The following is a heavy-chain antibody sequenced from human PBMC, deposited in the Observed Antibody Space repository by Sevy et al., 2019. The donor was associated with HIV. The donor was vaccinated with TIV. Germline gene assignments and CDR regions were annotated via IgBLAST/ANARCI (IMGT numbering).Heavy chain of an antibody. J-gene: IGHJ5*02. CDR3: AKMYSSGWYQRWGWFDP. Sequence: GGPLRLSCVASGFTFSNYAMSWVRQAPGKGLEWVSAVSGGGGSTYYADSVKGRFTISRDNSKNTLYLQMDSLRAEDTAVYYCAKMYSSGWYQRWGWFDPWGQGTLVTVSS. V-gene: IGHV3-23*01. D-gene: IGHD6-19*01. CDR2: VSGGGGST. CDR1: GFTFSNYA.